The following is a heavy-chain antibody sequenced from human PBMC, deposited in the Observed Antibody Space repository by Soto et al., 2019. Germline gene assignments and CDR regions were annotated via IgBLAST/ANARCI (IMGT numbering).Heavy chain of an antibody. CDR1: GFTFSTCS. V-gene: IGHV3-21*02. Sequence: EVQLVESGGGLVKPGGSLRLSCEASGFTFSTCSMNWVRQAPGKGLEWVSSISSSSSNIYYADSVKGRFTISRDNAKNSLYLQINSLRPDDTAVYYCARDNGYDAATLDYWGQGTLVTVSS. CDR3: ARDNGYDAATLDY. D-gene: IGHD5-12*01. CDR2: ISSSSSNI. J-gene: IGHJ4*02.